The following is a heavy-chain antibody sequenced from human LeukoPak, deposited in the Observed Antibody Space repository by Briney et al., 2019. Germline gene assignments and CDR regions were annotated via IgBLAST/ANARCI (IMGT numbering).Heavy chain of an antibody. CDR3: AREYGRYYYYYYMDV. D-gene: IGHD4-17*01. V-gene: IGHV4-39*07. CDR2: IYYSGST. CDR1: GGSIGSSSYY. J-gene: IGHJ6*03. Sequence: KPSETLSLTCTVSGGSIGSSSYYWGWIRQPPGKGLEWIGSIYYSGSTYYNPSLKSRVTISVDTSKNQFSLKLSSVTAADTAVYYCAREYGRYYYYYYMDVWGKGTTVTVSS.